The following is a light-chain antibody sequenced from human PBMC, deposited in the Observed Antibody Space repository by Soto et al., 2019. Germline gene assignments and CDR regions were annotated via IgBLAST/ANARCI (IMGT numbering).Light chain of an antibody. CDR3: CSYAGNYIYV. J-gene: IGLJ1*01. CDR2: HVS. V-gene: IGLV2-11*01. CDR1: SSDVGGYNY. Sequence: QSALTQPRSVSGSPGQSVSISCTGTSSDVGGYNYVSWYQQHPGKAPKLMIYHVSERPSGVPDRFSASKSGNTASLTISGLQAEDEADYYCCSYAGNYIYVFGTGTKVTVL.